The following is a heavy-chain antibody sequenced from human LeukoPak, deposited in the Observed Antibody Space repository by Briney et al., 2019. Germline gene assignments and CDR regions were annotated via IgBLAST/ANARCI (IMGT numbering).Heavy chain of an antibody. J-gene: IGHJ4*02. Sequence: SETLSLTCAVYGGSFSGYYWSWSRQPPGKGLEWIGEINHSGSTNYNPPLKSRVTISVDTSKNQFSLKLSSVTAADTAVYYCARGRPANYWGQGTLVTVSS. CDR3: ARGRPANY. V-gene: IGHV4-34*01. CDR1: GGSFSGYY. CDR2: INHSGST.